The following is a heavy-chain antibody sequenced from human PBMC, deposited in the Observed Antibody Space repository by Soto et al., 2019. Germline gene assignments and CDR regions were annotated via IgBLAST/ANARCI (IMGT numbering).Heavy chain of an antibody. J-gene: IGHJ4*02. D-gene: IGHD2-2*01. CDR1: GGSFSGYY. Sequence: PSETLSLTCAVYGGSFSGYYWSWIRQPPGKGLEWIGEINHSGSTNYNASLKSRATISVDTSKNQFSLKLTSVTAADTAVYYCARGIYLGYCSSPTCYSYFNYWGQGTLVTVSS. V-gene: IGHV4-34*01. CDR2: INHSGST. CDR3: ARGIYLGYCSSPTCYSYFNY.